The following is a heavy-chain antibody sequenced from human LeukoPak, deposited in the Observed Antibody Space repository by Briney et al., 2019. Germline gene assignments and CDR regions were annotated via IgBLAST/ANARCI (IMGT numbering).Heavy chain of an antibody. CDR1: GDSISTTSYY. J-gene: IGHJ4*02. V-gene: IGHV4-39*02. Sequence: SETLSLTCTVSGDSISTTSYYWAWIRQSPGKGLEWIGSIYFRGTTHYNLSLESRVSISIDTSKSQFSLKLSSVTAADTAVYYCARDPDGVGGAPFEHWGQGILVTVSS. CDR3: ARDPDGVGGAPFEH. D-gene: IGHD3-10*01. CDR2: IYFRGTT.